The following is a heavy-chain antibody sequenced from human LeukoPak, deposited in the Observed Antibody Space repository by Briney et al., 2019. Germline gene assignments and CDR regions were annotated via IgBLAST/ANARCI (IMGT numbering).Heavy chain of an antibody. D-gene: IGHD1-26*01. V-gene: IGHV3-21*01. CDR1: GFTFSSYS. CDR2: ISSSGTSI. Sequence: GGSLRLSCAASGFTFSSYSMNWVRQAPGKGLEWVSSISSSGTSIYYADSVKGRFTISRDNAKNSLFLQMNSLGAEDTAVYYCARDRVVGATTDAFDIWGQGTMVTVSS. CDR3: ARDRVVGATTDAFDI. J-gene: IGHJ3*02.